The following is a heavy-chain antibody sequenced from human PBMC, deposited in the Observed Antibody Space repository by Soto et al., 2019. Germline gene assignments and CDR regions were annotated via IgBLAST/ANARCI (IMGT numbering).Heavy chain of an antibody. Sequence: GGSLRLSCAASGFTFSSYAMSWVRQAPGKGLEWVSAISGSGGSTYYADSVKGRFTTSRDNSKNTLYLQMNSLRAEDTAVYYCAKDREWLRSHDYWGQGTLVTVSS. CDR2: ISGSGGST. D-gene: IGHD5-12*01. CDR3: AKDREWLRSHDY. J-gene: IGHJ4*02. CDR1: GFTFSSYA. V-gene: IGHV3-23*01.